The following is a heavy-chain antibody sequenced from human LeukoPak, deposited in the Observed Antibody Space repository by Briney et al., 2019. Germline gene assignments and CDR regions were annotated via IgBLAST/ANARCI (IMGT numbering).Heavy chain of an antibody. CDR3: ARGPGYCSSTSCYIDY. V-gene: IGHV4-34*01. CDR2: INHSGST. J-gene: IGHJ4*02. CDR1: GGSFSGYY. D-gene: IGHD2-2*02. Sequence: PSETLSLTCAVYGGSFSGYYWSWLRQPPGKGLEWIGEINHSGSTNYNPSLKSRVTISVDTSRNQFSLKLSSVTAADTAVYYCARGPGYCSSTSCYIDYWGQGTLVTVSS.